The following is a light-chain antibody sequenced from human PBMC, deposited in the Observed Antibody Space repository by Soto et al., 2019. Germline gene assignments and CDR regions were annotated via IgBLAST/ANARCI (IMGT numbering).Light chain of an antibody. CDR3: AASDDSLSGPV. CDR1: SSNIGSNY. Sequence: QSALTQPPSASGTPGQRVTISCSGSSSNIGSNYVYWYQQLPGTAPKLLIYSNNQRPSGVPDRFSGSKSGTSASLAISGLRSEDEADYYCAASDDSLSGPVFGGGTKLTVL. J-gene: IGLJ3*02. V-gene: IGLV1-47*02. CDR2: SNN.